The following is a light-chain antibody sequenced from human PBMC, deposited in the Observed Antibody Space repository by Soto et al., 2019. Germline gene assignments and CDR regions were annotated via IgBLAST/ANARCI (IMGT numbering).Light chain of an antibody. J-gene: IGKJ5*01. CDR2: AAF. CDR1: EDINSR. Sequence: DIQMTHSPSSVSASVLYRATISFRASEDINSRLAWYQQKPGNAPKLLIYAAFILQSGVPSRFSGYGSGTDFTLSISSLQPEDFATYYCQQADSFPIPFGQGTRLEIK. CDR3: QQADSFPIP. V-gene: IGKV1-12*01.